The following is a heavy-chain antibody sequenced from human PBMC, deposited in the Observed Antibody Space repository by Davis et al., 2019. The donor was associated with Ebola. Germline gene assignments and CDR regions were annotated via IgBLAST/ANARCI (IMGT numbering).Heavy chain of an antibody. Sequence: GESLKISCKGSGYSFTSYWIGWVRQMPGKGLEWMGIIYPGDSDTRYSPSFQGQVTISADTSLSTAYLQWSSLKASDAGIYYCARHGTLGFFNWFDPWGQGTLVTVSS. J-gene: IGHJ5*02. CDR1: GYSFTSYW. CDR2: IYPGDSDT. V-gene: IGHV5-51*01. D-gene: IGHD3-3*01. CDR3: ARHGTLGFFNWFDP.